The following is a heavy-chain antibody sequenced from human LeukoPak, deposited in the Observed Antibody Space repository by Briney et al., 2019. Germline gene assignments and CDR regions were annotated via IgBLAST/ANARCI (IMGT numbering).Heavy chain of an antibody. J-gene: IGHJ4*02. D-gene: IGHD6-13*01. CDR1: GGSISSGDYY. CDR3: ARENEPYSSNYYFDY. CDR2: IYYSGST. Sequence: PSQTLSLTCTVSGGSISSGDYYWSWIRQPPGKGLEWIGYIYYSGSTYYNPSLKSRVTISVDTSKNQFSLKLSSVTAADTAVYYCARENEPYSSNYYFDYWGQGTLVTVSS. V-gene: IGHV4-30-4*08.